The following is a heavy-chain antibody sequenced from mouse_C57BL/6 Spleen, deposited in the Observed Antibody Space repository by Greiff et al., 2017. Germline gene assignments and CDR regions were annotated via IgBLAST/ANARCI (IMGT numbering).Heavy chain of an antibody. CDR1: GYAFSSYW. D-gene: IGHD1-1*01. Sequence: QVQLQQSGAELVKPGASVKISCKASGYAFSSYWMNWVKQRPGKGLEWIGQIYPGDGDTNYNGKFKGKATLTADKSSSTAYMQRSSLTSEDSAVYFCARRGYGSSLAWFAYWGQGTLVTVAA. CDR3: ARRGYGSSLAWFAY. V-gene: IGHV1-80*01. J-gene: IGHJ3*01. CDR2: IYPGDGDT.